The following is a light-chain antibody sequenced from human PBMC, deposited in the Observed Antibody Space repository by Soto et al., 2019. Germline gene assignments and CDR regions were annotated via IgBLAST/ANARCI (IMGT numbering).Light chain of an antibody. CDR2: GAS. Sequence: EIVLTQSPGTLSLSPGERATLSCRASQSVSSSYLAWYQQKPGQAPRLLIYGASSRATGIPDRFSGSGSGTDFTLTISRLEPEDCAVYYCQQSGSSPRTFGQGPKLEIK. CDR3: QQSGSSPRT. CDR1: QSVSSSY. V-gene: IGKV3-20*01. J-gene: IGKJ2*01.